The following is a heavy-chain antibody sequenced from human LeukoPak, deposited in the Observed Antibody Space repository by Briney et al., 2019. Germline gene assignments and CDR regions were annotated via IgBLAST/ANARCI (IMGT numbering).Heavy chain of an antibody. CDR2: IYYSGST. J-gene: IGHJ4*02. CDR1: GGSISSSSYY. Sequence: PSETLSLTCTVSGGSISSSSYYWGWIRQPPGKGLEWIGSIYYSGSTYYNPSLKSRVTISVDTSRNQFSLKLSSVTAADTAVYYCASLGYCSGGSCYSKTQPRYPYYFDYWGQGTLVTVSS. CDR3: ASLGYCSGGSCYSKTQPRYPYYFDY. D-gene: IGHD2-15*01. V-gene: IGHV4-39*07.